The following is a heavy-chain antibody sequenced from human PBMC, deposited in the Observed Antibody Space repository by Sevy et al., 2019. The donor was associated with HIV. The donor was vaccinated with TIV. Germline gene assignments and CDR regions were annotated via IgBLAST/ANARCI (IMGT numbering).Heavy chain of an antibody. Sequence: GGSLRLSCAASGFTFSDYPIHWVRQAPGKGLEWVAVISSDGNNKYYVDSVRGRFTISRDNSKNTLYLQMNSLRAEDTAVYYCASDPAAAGTNYFDYWGQGTLVTVSS. D-gene: IGHD6-13*01. V-gene: IGHV3-30-3*01. CDR2: ISSDGNNK. CDR1: GFTFSDYP. J-gene: IGHJ4*02. CDR3: ASDPAAAGTNYFDY.